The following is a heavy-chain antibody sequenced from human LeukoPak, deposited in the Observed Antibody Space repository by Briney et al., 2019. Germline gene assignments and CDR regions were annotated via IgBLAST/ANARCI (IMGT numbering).Heavy chain of an antibody. J-gene: IGHJ6*03. CDR1: GGTFSSYA. D-gene: IGHD2-2*01. CDR2: IIPIFGTA. Sequence: SVKVSCKASGGTFSSYAISWVRQAPGQGLEWMGGIIPIFGTANYAQKFQGRVTITADESTNTAYMELSSLRSEDTAVYYRARGIHPDIVVVPAAHYYYYMDVWGKGTTVTVSS. CDR3: ARGIHPDIVVVPAAHYYYYMDV. V-gene: IGHV1-69*01.